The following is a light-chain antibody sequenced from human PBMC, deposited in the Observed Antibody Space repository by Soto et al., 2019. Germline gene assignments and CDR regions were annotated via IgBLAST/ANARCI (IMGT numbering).Light chain of an antibody. Sequence: QSVLMQPPSVSAAPGQKVTISCSGSRSNIGDHFVSWYQQLPGTAPRLLVYDSDKRPSGIPDRFSGSKSDTSATLAITGLQTGDEADYYCGTWDRRLHANVFGGGTKVTVL. CDR1: RSNIGDHF. V-gene: IGLV1-51*01. J-gene: IGLJ3*02. CDR2: DSD. CDR3: GTWDRRLHANV.